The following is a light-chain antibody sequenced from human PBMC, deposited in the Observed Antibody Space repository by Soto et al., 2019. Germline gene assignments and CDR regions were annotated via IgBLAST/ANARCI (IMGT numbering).Light chain of an antibody. CDR3: SSYTTSSVT. V-gene: IGLV2-14*01. CDR1: SSDVGGYNY. Sequence: QSALTQPASVSGSPGQSITISCTGISSDVGGYNYVSWYQQHPGKAPKLLIYEVTYRPSGVSNRFSGSKSGNTASLTISGLQAEDEADYYCSSYTTSSVTFGGGTKLTVL. CDR2: EVT. J-gene: IGLJ2*01.